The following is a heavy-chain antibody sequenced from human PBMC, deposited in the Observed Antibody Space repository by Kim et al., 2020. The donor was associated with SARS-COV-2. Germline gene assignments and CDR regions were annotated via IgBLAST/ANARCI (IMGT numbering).Heavy chain of an antibody. CDR3: TTGIWEGVVPAAIAGGAFDI. V-gene: IGHV3-15*01. D-gene: IGHD2-2*01. Sequence: GGSLRLSCAASGFTFSNAWMSWVRQAPGKGLEWVGRIKSKTDGGTTDYAAPVKGRFTISRDDSKNTLYLQMNSLKTEDTAVYYCTTGIWEGVVPAAIAGGAFDIWGQGTMVTVSS. J-gene: IGHJ3*02. CDR1: GFTFSNAW. CDR2: IKSKTDGGTT.